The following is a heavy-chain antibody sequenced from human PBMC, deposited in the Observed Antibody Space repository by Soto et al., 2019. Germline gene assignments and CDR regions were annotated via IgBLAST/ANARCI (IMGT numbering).Heavy chain of an antibody. V-gene: IGHV1-58*01. Sequence: SVKVSCTASGFTFTSSAVQWVRQARGQRLEWIGWIVVGSGNTNYAQKFQERVTITTDMSTSTAYMELSSLRSEDTAVYYCARPKGSYSSGYYYFDYWGQGTLVTVSS. CDR1: GFTFTSSA. CDR3: ARPKGSYSSGYYYFDY. D-gene: IGHD6-19*01. J-gene: IGHJ4*02. CDR2: IVVGSGNT.